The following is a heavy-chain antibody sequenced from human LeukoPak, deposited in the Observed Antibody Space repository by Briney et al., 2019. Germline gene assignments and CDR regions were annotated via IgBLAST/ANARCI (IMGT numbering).Heavy chain of an antibody. V-gene: IGHV3-48*04. CDR1: GFTFSSYS. CDR2: ISSSSSTI. CDR3: AREPRNFNWFDP. J-gene: IGHJ5*02. Sequence: GGSLRLSCAASGFTFSSYSMNWVRQAPGKGLEWVSCISSSSSTIYYADSVKGRFTISRDNAKNSLYLQMNSLRAEDTAVYYCAREPRNFNWFDPWGQGTLVTVSS.